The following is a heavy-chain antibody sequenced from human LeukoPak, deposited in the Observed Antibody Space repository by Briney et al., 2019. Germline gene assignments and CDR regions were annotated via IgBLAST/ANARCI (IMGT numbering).Heavy chain of an antibody. D-gene: IGHD6-13*01. CDR1: GFTFSNAW. V-gene: IGHV3-23*01. CDR2: ISGGST. J-gene: IGHJ4*02. Sequence: GGSLRLSCAASGFTFSNAWMSWVRQAPGKGLEWVSAISGGSTYYADSVKGRFTISRDNSKNTLYLQMNSLRAEDTAVYYCAKLVSSSSWYSDYWGQGTLVTVSS. CDR3: AKLVSSSSWYSDY.